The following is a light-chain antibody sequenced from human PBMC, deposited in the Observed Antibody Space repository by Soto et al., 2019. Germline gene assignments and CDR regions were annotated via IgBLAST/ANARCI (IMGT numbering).Light chain of an antibody. J-gene: IGKJ4*01. V-gene: IGKV1-39*01. CDR1: QSISTY. CDR3: QQSYTSPVT. Sequence: DIQMTQSPSTLSGSVGDGVTFTCRASQSISTYLNWYEQKPGKAPNLLIYGASNLQSGVPSRFSGGGSGTDFTLTISSLQPEDFGTYYCQQSYTSPVTFGGGTKVDIK. CDR2: GAS.